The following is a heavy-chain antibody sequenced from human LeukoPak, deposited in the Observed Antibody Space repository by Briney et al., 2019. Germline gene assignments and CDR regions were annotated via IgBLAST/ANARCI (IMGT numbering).Heavy chain of an antibody. V-gene: IGHV3-48*01. CDR1: GFTFSHSA. D-gene: IGHD3-3*01. J-gene: IGHJ4*02. CDR2: IGTGGNLI. Sequence: GGPLRLSCAASGFTFSHSAMNWVRQSPEKGLEWVAYIGTGGNLIVYADSVKGRFTISSDDAQNSVSLQMNTLRAEDTAIYYCARDFWDAHNWGRGTLVTVSS. CDR3: ARDFWDAHN.